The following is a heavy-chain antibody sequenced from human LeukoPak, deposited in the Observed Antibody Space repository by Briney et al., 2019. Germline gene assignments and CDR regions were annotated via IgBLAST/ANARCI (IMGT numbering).Heavy chain of an antibody. CDR3: AKTKPYYDVWAALAPRHYYYYGMDV. Sequence: PGGSLRLSCAASGFTFSSYAMSWVRQAPGKGLEWVSAISGSGGSTYYADSVKGRFTISRDNSKNTLYLQMNSLRAEDTAVYYCAKTKPYYDVWAALAPRHYYYYGMDVWGQGTTVTVSS. D-gene: IGHD3-3*01. CDR1: GFTFSSYA. J-gene: IGHJ6*02. CDR2: ISGSGGST. V-gene: IGHV3-23*01.